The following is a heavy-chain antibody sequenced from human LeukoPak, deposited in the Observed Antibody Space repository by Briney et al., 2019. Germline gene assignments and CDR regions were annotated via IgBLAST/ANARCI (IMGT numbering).Heavy chain of an antibody. CDR2: ITRDGTGT. V-gene: IGHV3-74*01. CDR3: ARAMGYGAGSYGFDI. Sequence: GGSLRLSCAGSGLTFTTYVMHWVRRAPGKWLVWVSRITRDGTGTDYADSVKGRFTIPRDIASNTLYLKMNSLRADDTAVYYCARAMGYGAGSYGFDIWGQGKTVTVSS. D-gene: IGHD3-10*01. J-gene: IGHJ3*02. CDR1: GLTFTTYV.